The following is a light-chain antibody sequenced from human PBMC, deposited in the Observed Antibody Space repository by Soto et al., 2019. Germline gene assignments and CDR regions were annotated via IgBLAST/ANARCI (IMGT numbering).Light chain of an antibody. V-gene: IGLV1-44*01. Sequence: QSVLTQPPSASAPPGQRVTISCSGSTSNIGSNAVNWYQQLPGTAPKLFMYANTQRPSGVPDRFSGSKSGTSASLAISGLQSEDESTYYCATWDDSLNVWLFGGGTKLTVL. CDR3: ATWDDSLNVWL. CDR1: TSNIGSNA. J-gene: IGLJ2*01. CDR2: ANT.